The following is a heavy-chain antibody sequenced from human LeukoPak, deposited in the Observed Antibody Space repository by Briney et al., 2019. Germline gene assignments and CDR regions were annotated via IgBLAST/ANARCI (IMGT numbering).Heavy chain of an antibody. CDR1: GYTFNAYA. D-gene: IGHD6-19*01. Sequence: ASVKVSCKASGYTFNAYAIHWVRQAPGQRFEWMGWIDADNGDTAYSQNFQGRVTIFRDTSARTVYMELRSLRSEDTAVYYCARGSTSDWPLDHWGQETLVTISS. CDR2: IDADNGDT. J-gene: IGHJ4*02. V-gene: IGHV1-3*01. CDR3: ARGSTSDWPLDH.